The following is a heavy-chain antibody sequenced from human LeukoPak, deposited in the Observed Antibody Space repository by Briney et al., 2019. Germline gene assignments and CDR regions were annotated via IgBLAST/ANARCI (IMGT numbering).Heavy chain of an antibody. CDR1: GFTFSRYS. Sequence: GGSLRLSCEASGFTFSRYSMNWVRQAPGKGLEWVSYISSSSSTIYYADSVKGRFTISRDNAKNSLYLQMNSLRAEDTAVYYCARSREQQLVNWGQGTLVTVSS. J-gene: IGHJ4*02. D-gene: IGHD6-13*01. CDR2: ISSSSSTI. CDR3: ARSREQQLVN. V-gene: IGHV3-48*01.